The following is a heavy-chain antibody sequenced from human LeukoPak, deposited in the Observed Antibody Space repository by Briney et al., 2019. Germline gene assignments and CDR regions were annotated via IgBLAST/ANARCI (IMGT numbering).Heavy chain of an antibody. Sequence: GGSLRLSCAASGFTFDDYAMHWVRQVPGKGLDWVAGISWNSGIIVYADSVKGRFTISRDSAKNSLYLQMNSLRPEDTALYYCAKAAAYSSGWYDSWGQGTLVTVSS. CDR1: GFTFDDYA. D-gene: IGHD6-19*01. CDR2: ISWNSGII. V-gene: IGHV3-9*01. CDR3: AKAAAYSSGWYDS. J-gene: IGHJ5*01.